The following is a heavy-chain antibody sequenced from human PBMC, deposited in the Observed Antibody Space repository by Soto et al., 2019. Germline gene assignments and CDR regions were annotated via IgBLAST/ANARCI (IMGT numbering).Heavy chain of an antibody. D-gene: IGHD2-21*01. J-gene: IGHJ5*02. V-gene: IGHV5-51*01. Sequence: GESLKISCKASGYSFSDYWIGWVRQMPGRGLEWMGIIYPGDSDTRYSASFQGQVTISADKSISTTFLQWSSLKASDTAMYYCARRGQYCGISTCRFDPWGQCTLVTVSS. CDR1: GYSFSDYW. CDR3: ARRGQYCGISTCRFDP. CDR2: IYPGDSDT.